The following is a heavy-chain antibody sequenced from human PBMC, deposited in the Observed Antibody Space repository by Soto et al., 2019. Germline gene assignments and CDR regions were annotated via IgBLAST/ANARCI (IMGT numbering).Heavy chain of an antibody. CDR3: AKDGQMVRYGMDV. D-gene: IGHD2-8*01. Sequence: GGSLRLSCAASGFTFSSYAMSWVRQAPGKGLEWVSAISGSGGSTYYADSVKGRFTISRDNSKNTLYLQMNSLRAEDTAVYYYAKDGQMVRYGMDVWGQGTTVTVSS. V-gene: IGHV3-23*01. CDR2: ISGSGGST. J-gene: IGHJ6*02. CDR1: GFTFSSYA.